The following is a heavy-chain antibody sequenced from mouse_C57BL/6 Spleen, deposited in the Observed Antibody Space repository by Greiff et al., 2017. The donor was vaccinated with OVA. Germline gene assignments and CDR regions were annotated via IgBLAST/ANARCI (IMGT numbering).Heavy chain of an antibody. V-gene: IGHV5-6*01. Sequence: EVMLVESGGDLVKPGGSLKLSCAASGFTFSSYGMSWVRQTPDKRLEWVATISSGGSYTYYPDSVKGRFTVSRDNAKNTLYLQLSSLKSGDTAMYYCARQGRGGNFDYWGQGTTLTVSS. CDR2: ISSGGSYT. J-gene: IGHJ2*01. CDR1: GFTFSSYG. CDR3: ARQGRGGNFDY.